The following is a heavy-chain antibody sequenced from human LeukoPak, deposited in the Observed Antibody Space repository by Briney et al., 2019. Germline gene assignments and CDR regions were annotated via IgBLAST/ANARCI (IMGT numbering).Heavy chain of an antibody. Sequence: ASVKVSCEASGYTFTSYYMHWVRQAPGQGLEWMGIINPSGGSTSYAQKFQGRVTMTRDTSTSTVYMELSSLRSEDTAVYYCARGGATWIQRGNNWFDPWGQGTLVTVSS. D-gene: IGHD5-18*01. J-gene: IGHJ5*02. CDR1: GYTFTSYY. CDR3: ARGGATWIQRGNNWFDP. V-gene: IGHV1-46*01. CDR2: INPSGGST.